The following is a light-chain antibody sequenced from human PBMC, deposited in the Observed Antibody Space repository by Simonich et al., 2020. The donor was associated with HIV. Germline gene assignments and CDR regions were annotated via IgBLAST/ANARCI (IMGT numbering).Light chain of an antibody. CDR3: QQRSNWPPIFT. CDR2: DAS. Sequence: EIVLTQSPATLSLSPGERATLSCRASQSVSTYLAWYQQKPGQAPRLLIYDASNRATSIPARFSVSGSGTDFTLTISSLEPEDFAVYYCQQRSNWPPIFTFGPGTKVDI. J-gene: IGKJ3*01. CDR1: QSVSTY. V-gene: IGKV3-11*01.